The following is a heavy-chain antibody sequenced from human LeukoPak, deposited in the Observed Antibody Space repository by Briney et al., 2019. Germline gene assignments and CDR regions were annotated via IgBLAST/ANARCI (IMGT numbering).Heavy chain of an antibody. J-gene: IGHJ4*02. CDR1: GFTFSSYA. V-gene: IGHV3-23*01. Sequence: GGSLRLSCGVSGFTFSSYAVSWVRQAPGKGLEWVSLISAISGISYYADSVKGRFTISRDNANNTLYLQMNSLRAEDTAVYYCARNWGSLDYGGQGTLVTVSS. D-gene: IGHD7-27*01. CDR2: ISAISGIS. CDR3: ARNWGSLDY.